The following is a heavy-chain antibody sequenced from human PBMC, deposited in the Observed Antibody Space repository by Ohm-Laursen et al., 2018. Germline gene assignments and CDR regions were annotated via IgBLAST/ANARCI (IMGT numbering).Heavy chain of an antibody. V-gene: IGHV3-9*01. Sequence: SLRLSCAASGFTFSSYGMHWVRQAPGKGLEWVSGISWNSASIDYADSVKGRFAISRDNAKNSLYLQMNSLRAEDTAVYYCARVGTIAAAGTLDYWGQGTLVTVSS. D-gene: IGHD6-13*01. J-gene: IGHJ4*02. CDR2: ISWNSASI. CDR3: ARVGTIAAAGTLDY. CDR1: GFTFSSYG.